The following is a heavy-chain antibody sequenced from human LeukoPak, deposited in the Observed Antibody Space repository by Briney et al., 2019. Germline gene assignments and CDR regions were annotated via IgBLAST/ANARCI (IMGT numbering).Heavy chain of an antibody. CDR1: GFTFSSYW. CDR3: AKYCSGGNCYSGLY. Sequence: GGSLRLSCAASGFTFSSYWMHWVRQAPGKGLVWVSRINSDGSSTSYADSVKGRFTISRDSSKNTLFLQMNSLRAEDTAIYYCAKYCSGGNCYSGLYWGQGTLVTVSS. CDR2: INSDGSST. V-gene: IGHV3-74*01. D-gene: IGHD2-15*01. J-gene: IGHJ4*02.